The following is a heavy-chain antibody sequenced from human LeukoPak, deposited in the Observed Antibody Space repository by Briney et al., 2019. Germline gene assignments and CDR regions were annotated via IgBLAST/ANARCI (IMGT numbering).Heavy chain of an antibody. J-gene: IGHJ3*02. CDR1: GGSISSYY. CDR2: IYISGST. D-gene: IGHD4-17*01. CDR3: ARVARDYVAFGAFDI. Sequence: SETLSLTCTVSGGSISSYYWSWIRQPAGKGLEWIGRIYISGSTNYNPSLKSRVTISVDTSKNQFSLKLSSVTAADTAVYYCARVARDYVAFGAFDIWGQGTMVTVSS. V-gene: IGHV4-4*07.